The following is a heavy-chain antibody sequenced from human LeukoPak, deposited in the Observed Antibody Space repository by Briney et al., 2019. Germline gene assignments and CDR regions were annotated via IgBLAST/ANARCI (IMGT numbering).Heavy chain of an antibody. CDR2: IYYSGST. CDR3: ARGRGYSGYAYEY. CDR1: GGSISSGDYY. J-gene: IGHJ4*02. Sequence: SETLSLTCTVSGGSISSGDYYWSWIRQPPGKGLEWIGYIYYSGSTYYNPSLKSRVTTSVDTSKNQFSLKLTSVTSADTAVFYCARGRGYSGYAYEYWGQGTLVTVSS. V-gene: IGHV4-30-4*02. D-gene: IGHD5-12*01.